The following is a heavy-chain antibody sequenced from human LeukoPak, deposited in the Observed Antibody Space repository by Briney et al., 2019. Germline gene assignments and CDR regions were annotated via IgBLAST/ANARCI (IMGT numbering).Heavy chain of an antibody. D-gene: IGHD4-11*01. CDR3: ANYHDYSNFQGAYYLDY. V-gene: IGHV4-61*08. CDR1: GGSISSGGYY. J-gene: IGHJ4*02. CDR2: IYYSGST. Sequence: PSETLSLTCTVSGGSISSGGYYWSWIRQHPGKGLEWIGNIYYSGSTNYNPSLKSRVTISVDTSKNQFSLKLSSVTAADTAVYYCANYHDYSNFQGAYYLDYWGQGTLVTVSS.